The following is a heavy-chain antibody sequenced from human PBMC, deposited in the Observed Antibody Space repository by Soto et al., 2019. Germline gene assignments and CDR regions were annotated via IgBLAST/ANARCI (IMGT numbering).Heavy chain of an antibody. CDR3: ARDHYYDSSGYEYCFDY. J-gene: IGHJ4*02. Sequence: ASVKVSCKASGYMLAGKYMHWVRQEPGKGLEWMGWINPNSGGTNYAQKFQGWVTMTRDTSISTAYMELSRLRSDDTAVYYCARDHYYDSSGYEYCFDYWGQGTLVTVSS. D-gene: IGHD3-22*01. CDR2: INPNSGGT. CDR1: GYMLAGKY. V-gene: IGHV1-2*04.